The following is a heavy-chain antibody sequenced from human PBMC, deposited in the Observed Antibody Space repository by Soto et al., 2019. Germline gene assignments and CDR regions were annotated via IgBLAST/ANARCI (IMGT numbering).Heavy chain of an antibody. CDR2: IYYNGNT. D-gene: IGHD7-27*01. J-gene: IGHJ4*02. CDR3: ARANWYSEY. Sequence: QVQLQESGPGLVKPSETLSLTCTVSGGSISNHYWSWIRQPPGKGLEWIGYIYYNGNTNYNPSLTIRVTMSVDTSKNQISLKLSSVTAADTAVYYCARANWYSEYWGQGTLVTVSS. CDR1: GGSISNHY. V-gene: IGHV4-59*11.